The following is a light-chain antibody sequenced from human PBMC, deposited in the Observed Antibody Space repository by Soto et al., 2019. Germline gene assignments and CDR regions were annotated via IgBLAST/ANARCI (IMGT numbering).Light chain of an antibody. CDR3: QQYYIYPPA. V-gene: IGKV1-5*03. Sequence: DNQMTQSPSTLSASVGDRVTITCRASQNVRIYLAWYQQKPGKAPKLLIYQTSSLQSGVPSRFSGSGSETEFTLAISSLQPEDFATYYCQQYYIYPPAFGLGTKVEIK. CDR2: QTS. J-gene: IGKJ3*01. CDR1: QNVRIY.